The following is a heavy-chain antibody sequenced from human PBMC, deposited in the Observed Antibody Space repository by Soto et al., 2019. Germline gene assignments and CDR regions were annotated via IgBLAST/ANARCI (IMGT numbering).Heavy chain of an antibody. J-gene: IGHJ5*02. CDR3: ARHPSNFWFDP. CDR2: IYYSGST. Sequence: SETLSLTCTLSGGSISSSSYFWGWIRQPPGKGLEWIGSIYYSGSTYYNPSLKSRVTVSVDTSKNQFSLNLSSVTAADTAVYYCARHPSNFWFDPWGQGTLVTVSS. V-gene: IGHV4-39*01. CDR1: GGSISSSSYF. D-gene: IGHD4-4*01.